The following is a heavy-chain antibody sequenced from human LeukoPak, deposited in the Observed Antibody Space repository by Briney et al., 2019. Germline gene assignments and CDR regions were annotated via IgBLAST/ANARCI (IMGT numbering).Heavy chain of an antibody. V-gene: IGHV4-59*08. CDR3: ARHGRWDSGTYSFDY. D-gene: IGHD1-26*01. Sequence: PSETLFLTCTVSGDPINTYHWSWIRQPPGKGLEWIGYIYYSGSTTYNPSLKSRVTISVDTSKNQFSLKLTAVTAADTAVYYCARHGRWDSGTYSFDYWGQGTLVTVSS. J-gene: IGHJ4*02. CDR2: IYYSGST. CDR1: GDPINTYH.